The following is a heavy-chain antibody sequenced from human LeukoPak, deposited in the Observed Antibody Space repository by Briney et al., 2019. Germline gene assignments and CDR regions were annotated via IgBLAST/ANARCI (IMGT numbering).Heavy chain of an antibody. CDR1: GYTFTSYD. J-gene: IGHJ4*02. Sequence: ASVKVSCKASGYTFTSYDINWVRQATGQGLEWMGWMNPNSGNTGYAQKFQGRVTITRNTSISTAYMELSSLRSEDTAVYYCARGRKIIAAAGASYYFDYWGQGTLVTVSS. D-gene: IGHD6-13*01. CDR2: MNPNSGNT. V-gene: IGHV1-8*01. CDR3: ARGRKIIAAAGASYYFDY.